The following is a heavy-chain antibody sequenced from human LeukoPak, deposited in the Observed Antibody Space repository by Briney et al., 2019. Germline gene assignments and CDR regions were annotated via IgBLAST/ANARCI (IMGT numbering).Heavy chain of an antibody. V-gene: IGHV4-34*01. CDR3: ARGPRRGYSGFDL. Sequence: SETLSLTCAVYGGSFSGYYWSWIRQPPGKGLGWIGEINHSGSTNYNPSLKSRVTISVDTSKNQFSLKLSSVTAADTAVYYCARGPRRGYSGFDLWGRGTLVTVSS. CDR1: GGSFSGYY. CDR2: INHSGST. J-gene: IGHJ2*01. D-gene: IGHD5-12*01.